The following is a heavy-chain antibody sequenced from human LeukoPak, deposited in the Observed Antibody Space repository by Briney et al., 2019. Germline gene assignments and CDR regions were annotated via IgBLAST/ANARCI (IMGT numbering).Heavy chain of an antibody. V-gene: IGHV4-39*01. CDR3: ARRGSEGYFDY. Sequence: SETLSLTCTVSGGSISSSSYYWGWIRQPPGKGLEWIGSIYYSGSTYYNPSLKSRVTISVDTSKNQFSLKLSSVTAADTAVYYCARRGSEGYFDYWGQGTLVTVSS. CDR2: IYYSGST. J-gene: IGHJ4*02. CDR1: GGSISSSSYY. D-gene: IGHD1-26*01.